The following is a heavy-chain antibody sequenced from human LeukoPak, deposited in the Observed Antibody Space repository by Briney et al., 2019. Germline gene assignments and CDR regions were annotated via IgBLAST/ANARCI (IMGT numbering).Heavy chain of an antibody. V-gene: IGHV4-39*01. J-gene: IGHJ4*02. Sequence: SETLSLTCTVSGGSISSSSYYWGWIRQPPGKGLEWIGSIYYSGSTYYNPSLKSRVTISVDTSKNQFSLKLSSVTAADTAVYYCARHRQKRYCSSTSCPNHPFDNWGQGTLVTVSS. CDR3: ARHRQKRYCSSTSCPNHPFDN. D-gene: IGHD2-2*01. CDR1: GGSISSSSYY. CDR2: IYYSGST.